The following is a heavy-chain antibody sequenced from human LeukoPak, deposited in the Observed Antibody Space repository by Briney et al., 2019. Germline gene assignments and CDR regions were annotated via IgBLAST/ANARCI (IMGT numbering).Heavy chain of an antibody. J-gene: IGHJ4*02. CDR2: IQYDGSYK. Sequence: GGSLRLSCAAPGFTFSTYGIHWVRQAPGKGLEWVAFIQYDGSYKFHADSVQGRFSISRDNSKNTLFLQMNSLRAEDTAVYYCAKTSDQLLYSKFDYWGQGTLVTVSS. V-gene: IGHV3-30*02. CDR1: GFTFSTYG. CDR3: AKTSDQLLYSKFDY. D-gene: IGHD2-2*02.